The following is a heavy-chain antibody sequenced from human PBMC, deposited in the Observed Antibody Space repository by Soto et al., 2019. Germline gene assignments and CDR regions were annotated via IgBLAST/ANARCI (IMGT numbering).Heavy chain of an antibody. D-gene: IGHD3-10*02. CDR2: IYPADSDI. J-gene: IGHJ5*02. CDR1: GYSFTSYW. CDR3: ARHSHATMSPYAYFDP. V-gene: IGHV5-51*01. Sequence: GESLKISCKGSGYSFTSYWVGWVRQTPGKGLEWVGIIYPADSDIRYSPSFQDQVTLSVDKFINTAYLQWSSLKASDTAMYYCARHSHATMSPYAYFDPWGQGTLVTVSS.